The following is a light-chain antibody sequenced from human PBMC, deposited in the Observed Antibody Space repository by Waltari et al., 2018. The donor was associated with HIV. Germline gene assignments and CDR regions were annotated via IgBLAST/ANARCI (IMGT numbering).Light chain of an antibody. J-gene: IGKJ2*01. CDR1: QSVSSSY. V-gene: IGKV3-20*01. CDR2: GAS. CDR3: QQYDSSPPAYT. Sequence: EIVLTQSPGTLSLSPGERATLSCRASQSVSSSYLAWYQQKPGQAPRLLIYGASSRATGIPDRFTCSGSGTDFTLTITRLEPEDFVLYYCQQYDSSPPAYTFGQGTKLEIK.